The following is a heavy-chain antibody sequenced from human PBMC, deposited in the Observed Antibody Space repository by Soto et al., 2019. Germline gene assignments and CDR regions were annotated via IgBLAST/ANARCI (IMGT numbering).Heavy chain of an antibody. D-gene: IGHD3-16*01. CDR3: ARERGNSPNYPSYGTQA. Sequence: LRLSSAASGFSFSRYSMNWVRQAPGKPLEWDSSISSSSSYLYYADSGKGRFTISRDNAKKALYLQMNSLRAEDTPVYYCARERGNSPNYPSYGTQAWDQGTTV. CDR1: GFSFSRYS. CDR2: ISSSSSYL. J-gene: IGHJ6*02. V-gene: IGHV3-21*01.